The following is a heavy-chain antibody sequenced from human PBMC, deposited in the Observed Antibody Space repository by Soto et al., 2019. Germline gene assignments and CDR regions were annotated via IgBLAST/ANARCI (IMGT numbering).Heavy chain of an antibody. V-gene: IGHV3-23*01. CDR1: GFTFSSYA. Sequence: VGSLRISCAASGFTFSSYAMSWVRQAAEKRLEWVSIISGSDSSTYYADSVKGPFTIYRESSKNTLYLQMGSLRAEDLAVYYCVRDLGKSYQDFDSWGQGTLVNVSS. J-gene: IGHJ4*02. CDR2: ISGSDSST. D-gene: IGHD3-16*02. CDR3: VRDLGKSYQDFDS.